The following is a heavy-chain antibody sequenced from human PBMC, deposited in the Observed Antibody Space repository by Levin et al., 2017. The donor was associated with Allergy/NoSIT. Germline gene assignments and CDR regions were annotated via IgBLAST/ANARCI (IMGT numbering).Heavy chain of an antibody. CDR1: GYTFIGFY. CDR2: INPNGGAT. J-gene: IGHJ6*02. D-gene: IGHD3-10*01. V-gene: IGHV1-2*02. Sequence: RASVKVSCKASGYTFIGFYLHWVRQAPGQGLEWMGWINPNGGATNYAQKFQGRVTMTRATSINTAYMELSSLTTDDTAVYYCARDLPQYYGSGSYGFYGMDVWGQGTTVTFSS. CDR3: ARDLPQYYGSGSYGFYGMDV.